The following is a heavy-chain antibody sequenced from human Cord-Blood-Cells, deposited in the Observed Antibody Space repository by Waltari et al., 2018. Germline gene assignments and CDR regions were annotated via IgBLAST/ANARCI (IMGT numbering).Heavy chain of an antibody. Sequence: QLQLQESGPGLVKPSETLSLTCTVSGASISSSSYYWGWIRQPPGKGLEWIGSIYYSGSTYYNPSLKSRVTISVDTSKNQFSLKLSSVTAADTAVYYCARRLQYMYVPYNWFDPWGQGTLVTVSS. CDR1: GASISSSSYY. J-gene: IGHJ5*02. CDR3: ARRLQYMYVPYNWFDP. D-gene: IGHD2-8*01. V-gene: IGHV4-39*01. CDR2: IYYSGST.